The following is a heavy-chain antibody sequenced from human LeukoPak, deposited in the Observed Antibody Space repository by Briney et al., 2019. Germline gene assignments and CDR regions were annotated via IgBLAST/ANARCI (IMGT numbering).Heavy chain of an antibody. CDR3: VKGGDYYGSGSYGWVDY. Sequence: GGSLRLSCSASGFTFSSHGVHWVRQAPGKGLEYVSAISSNGGSTDYADSVKGRFTISRDNSKNTLYLQMSSLRAEDTAVYYCVKGGDYYGSGSYGWVDYWGQGTLVTVSS. V-gene: IGHV3-64D*09. D-gene: IGHD3-10*01. CDR1: GFTFSSHG. J-gene: IGHJ4*02. CDR2: ISSNGGST.